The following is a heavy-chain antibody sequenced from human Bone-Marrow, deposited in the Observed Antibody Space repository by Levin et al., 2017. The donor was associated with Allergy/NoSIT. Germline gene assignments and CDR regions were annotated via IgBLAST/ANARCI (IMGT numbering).Heavy chain of an antibody. D-gene: IGHD6-13*01. CDR3: AKVLVATGTAY. V-gene: IGHV3-23*01. CDR2: ISSSGGST. J-gene: IGHJ4*02. Sequence: GESLKISCAASGFTFNTYGMAWVRQAPGKGLEWVSTISSSGGSTYYADSVKGRFTISRDNSMNTLYLQMNSLRGDDTAVYYCAKVLVATGTAYWGQGTLVTVSS. CDR1: GFTFNTYG.